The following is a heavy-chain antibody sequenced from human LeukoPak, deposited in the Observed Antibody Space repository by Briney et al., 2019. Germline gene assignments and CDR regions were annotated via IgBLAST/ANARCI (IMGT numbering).Heavy chain of an antibody. J-gene: IGHJ4*02. Sequence: GGSLRLSCAASGFTFSSYAMSWVRQAPGKGLEWVSGISGNGGSTYHADSVKGRFSISRDNSKNTLYLQMNTLRVEDTAVYYCANGGVGADWGQGTLVTVSS. V-gene: IGHV3-23*01. CDR3: ANGGVGAD. D-gene: IGHD1-26*01. CDR2: ISGNGGST. CDR1: GFTFSSYA.